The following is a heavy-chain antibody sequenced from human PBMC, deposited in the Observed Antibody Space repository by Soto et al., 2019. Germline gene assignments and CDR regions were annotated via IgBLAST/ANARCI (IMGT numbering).Heavy chain of an antibody. J-gene: IGHJ4*02. Sequence: QVQLVQSGAEVKKPGSSVKVSCKASGGTFSSYTISWVRQAPGQGLEWMGRIIPILGIANYAQKFQGRVTITADKSMSTAYMELSSLRSEDTAVYYCARERVRGPLDYWGQGTLVTVSS. CDR1: GGTFSSYT. CDR2: IIPILGIA. CDR3: ARERVRGPLDY. D-gene: IGHD3-10*02. V-gene: IGHV1-69*08.